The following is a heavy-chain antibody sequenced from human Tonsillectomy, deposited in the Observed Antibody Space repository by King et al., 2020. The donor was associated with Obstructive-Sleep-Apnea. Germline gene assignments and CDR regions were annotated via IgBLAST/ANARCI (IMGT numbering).Heavy chain of an antibody. J-gene: IGHJ6*02. V-gene: IGHV3-23*04. CDR1: GVTFSNYD. D-gene: IGHD3-22*01. Sequence: VQLVESGGGLVQRGGSLRLSWAASGVTFSNYDMSWVRQAPGKGLEWVSSISDSGGNTYYADSVKGRFTISRDNSKNTLYLQMNSLRDEDTAVYYCAKERPDDYDNYYGMDVWGQGTTVTVSS. CDR2: ISDSGGNT. CDR3: AKERPDDYDNYYGMDV.